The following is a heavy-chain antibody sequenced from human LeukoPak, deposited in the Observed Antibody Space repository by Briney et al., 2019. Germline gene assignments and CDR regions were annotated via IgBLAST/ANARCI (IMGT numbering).Heavy chain of an antibody. D-gene: IGHD6-13*01. Sequence: SETLSLTCAVYGGSFSGYYWSWIRQPPGKGLEWSGEINHSGSTNYNPSLKSRVTISVDTPKNQSSLKLSSVTPADTAVYYCARSIRRIAAAGSPLDYWGQGTLVTVSS. J-gene: IGHJ4*02. CDR2: INHSGST. V-gene: IGHV4-34*01. CDR3: ARSIRRIAAAGSPLDY. CDR1: GGSFSGYY.